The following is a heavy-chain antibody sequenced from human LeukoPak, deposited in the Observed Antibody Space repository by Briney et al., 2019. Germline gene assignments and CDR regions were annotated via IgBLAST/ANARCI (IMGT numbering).Heavy chain of an antibody. V-gene: IGHV3-30*01. CDR2: ISYDGSVK. Sequence: PGGSLRLSCAASGFTFSNHTMQWVRQAPGKGLEWVAVISYDGSVKYLADSVKGRFTISRDNSKNTLYLQMNGLRAEDTAVYYCARDLVAFGWSYYYYMDVWGKGTTVTVSS. D-gene: IGHD3-10*01. J-gene: IGHJ6*03. CDR1: GFTFSNHT. CDR3: ARDLVAFGWSYYYYMDV.